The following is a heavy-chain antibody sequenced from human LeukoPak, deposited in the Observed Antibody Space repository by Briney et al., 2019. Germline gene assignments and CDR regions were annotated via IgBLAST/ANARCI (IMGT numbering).Heavy chain of an antibody. CDR3: ARSRGLDLHYYYYMDV. CDR2: ICSNGGYR. V-gene: IGHV3-64*01. Sequence: GSLRLSCAAPGSTFRGYAMHWVRQAPGQGLEFVPAICSNGGYRYYANSVKGRFTISRDNSKNTLYIQMGSLRAEDMAVYYCARSRGLDLHYYYYMDVWGKGTTVTVSS. D-gene: IGHD3-10*01. J-gene: IGHJ6*03. CDR1: GSTFRGYA.